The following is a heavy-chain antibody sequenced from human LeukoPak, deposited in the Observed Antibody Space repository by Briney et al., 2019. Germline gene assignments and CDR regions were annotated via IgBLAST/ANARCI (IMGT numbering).Heavy chain of an antibody. CDR2: IIPIFGTA. CDR3: ARDISALGAFDI. V-gene: IGHV1-69*13. CDR1: GGTFSSYA. Sequence: ASVKVSCKASGGTFSSYAISWVRQAPGQGLEWMGGIIPIFGTANYAQKSQGRVTITADESTSTAYMELSGLRSEDTAVYYCARDISALGAFDIWGQGTMVTVSS. J-gene: IGHJ3*02. D-gene: IGHD6-25*01.